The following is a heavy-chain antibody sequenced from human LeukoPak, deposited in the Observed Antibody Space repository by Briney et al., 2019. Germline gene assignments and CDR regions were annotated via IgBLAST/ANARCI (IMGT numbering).Heavy chain of an antibody. J-gene: IGHJ4*02. CDR2: IIPIFGTA. CDR3: ARGLGIPYYFDY. CDR1: GGTFSSYA. V-gene: IGHV1-69*13. Sequence: ASVKVSCKASGGTFSSYAISWVRQAPGQGLDWMGGIIPIFGTANYAQKFQGRFSITADESTSTAYMELSSLRSEDTAVYYCARGLGIPYYFDYWGQGTLVTVSS. D-gene: IGHD7-27*01.